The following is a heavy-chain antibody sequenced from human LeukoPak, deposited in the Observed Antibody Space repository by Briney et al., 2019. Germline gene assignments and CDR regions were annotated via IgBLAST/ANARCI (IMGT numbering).Heavy chain of an antibody. J-gene: IGHJ4*02. V-gene: IGHV3-43*01. CDR2: ISWDGGST. CDR3: AKDLRVTYYDFWSGSGLDY. Sequence: PGGSLRLSCAASGFTFDDYTMHWVRQAPGKGLEWVSLISWDGGSTYYADSVKGRFTISRDNSKNTLYLQMNSLRAEDTAVYYCAKDLRVTYYDFWSGSGLDYWGQGALVTVSS. CDR1: GFTFDDYT. D-gene: IGHD3-3*01.